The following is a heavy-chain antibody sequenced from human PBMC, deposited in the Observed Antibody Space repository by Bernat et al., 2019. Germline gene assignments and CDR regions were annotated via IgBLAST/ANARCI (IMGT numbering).Heavy chain of an antibody. CDR2: ISYDGSNK. CDR1: GFTFSSYA. V-gene: IGHV3-30-3*01. Sequence: QVQLLESGGGVVQPGRSLRLSCAASGFTFSSYAMHWVRQAPGKGLEWVAVISYDGSNKYYADSVKGRFTISRDNSKNTLYLQMNSLRAEDTAVYYCARELDYDYIWGSYREPIDYWGQGTLVTVSS. D-gene: IGHD3-16*02. CDR3: ARELDYDYIWGSYREPIDY. J-gene: IGHJ4*02.